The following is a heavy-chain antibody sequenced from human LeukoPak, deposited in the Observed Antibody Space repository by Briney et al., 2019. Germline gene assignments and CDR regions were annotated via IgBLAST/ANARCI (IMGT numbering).Heavy chain of an antibody. D-gene: IGHD4-11*01. Sequence: PGGSLRLSCAASGFTFSDHYMNWVRQAPGKGLEWVGRINNSANSYTTPSAASVNGKFTVSRDDSKNSLYLQMNSLETEDTAVYYCVRLTQSAPDSYYYMDVWGKGTTVTVSS. V-gene: IGHV3-72*01. CDR3: VRLTQSAPDSYYYMDV. CDR1: GFTFSDHY. CDR2: INNSANSYTT. J-gene: IGHJ6*03.